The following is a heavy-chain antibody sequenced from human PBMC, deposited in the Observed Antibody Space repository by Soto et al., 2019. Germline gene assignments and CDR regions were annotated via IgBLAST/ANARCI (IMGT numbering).Heavy chain of an antibody. CDR3: VRTMVRGVTYYYGMDV. CDR2: IWYDGSNK. CDR1: GFTFSSYG. V-gene: IGHV3-33*01. Sequence: GGSLRLSCAASGFTFSSYGMHWVRQAPDKGLEWVAVIWYDGSNKYYADSVKGRFTISRDNSKNTLYLQMNSLRAEDTVVFYCVRTMVRGVTYYYGMDVWGQGTTVTVSS. D-gene: IGHD3-10*01. J-gene: IGHJ6*02.